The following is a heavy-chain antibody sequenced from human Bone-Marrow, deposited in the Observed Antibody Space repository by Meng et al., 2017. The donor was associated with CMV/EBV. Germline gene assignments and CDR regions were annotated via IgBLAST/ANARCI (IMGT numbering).Heavy chain of an antibody. CDR3: ARGDCSSTSCYAYYYYGMDV. Sequence: SETLSLTCTVSGGSVSSGSYYWSWIRQPPGKGLEWIGEINHSGSTNYNPSLKSRVTISVDTSKNQFSLKLSSVTAADTAVYYCARGDCSSTSCYAYYYYGMDVWGQGTTVTVSS. CDR1: GGSVSSGSYY. D-gene: IGHD2-2*01. CDR2: INHSGST. V-gene: IGHV4-61*01. J-gene: IGHJ6*02.